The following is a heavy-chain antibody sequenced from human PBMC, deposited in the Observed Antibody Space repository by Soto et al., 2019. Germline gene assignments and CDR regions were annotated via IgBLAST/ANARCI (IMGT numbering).Heavy chain of an antibody. CDR1: GYTFTSFD. Sequence: ASVKVSCKASGYTFTSFDINWVRQAPGQGLEWMGWISAYNGNTEYAQKLQGRVTMTTDTSTSTAYMELRSLRSDDTAVYYCATDPGVSSSSSPCVYWGQGTLVTVSS. D-gene: IGHD6-13*01. CDR2: ISAYNGNT. V-gene: IGHV1-18*01. J-gene: IGHJ4*01. CDR3: ATDPGVSSSSSPCVY.